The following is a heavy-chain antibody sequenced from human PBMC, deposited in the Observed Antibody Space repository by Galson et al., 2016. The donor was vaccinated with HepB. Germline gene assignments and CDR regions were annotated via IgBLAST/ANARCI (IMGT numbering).Heavy chain of an antibody. V-gene: IGHV3-7*04. CDR1: GLTLSTNW. CDR3: ARDSGYCSKIVCRGDAFDI. J-gene: IGHJ3*02. Sequence: SLRLSCAASGLTLSTNWMSWVRQAPGKGLEWVANIKQDGSEKYYVDSVKGRFTISRDNAKNSLYLQMNSLRAEDTAVYYCARDSGYCSKIVCRGDAFDIWGQGTMVTVSS. D-gene: IGHD2-2*01. CDR2: IKQDGSEK.